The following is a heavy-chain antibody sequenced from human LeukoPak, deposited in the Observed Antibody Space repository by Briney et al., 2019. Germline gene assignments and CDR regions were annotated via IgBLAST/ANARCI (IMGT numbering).Heavy chain of an antibody. V-gene: IGHV3-30*18. CDR2: ISYDGTNK. Sequence: GGSLRLSCAASGFTFSNYDMHWVRQAPGKGLEWVAVISYDGTNKYYADSVKGRFTISRDNSKSTLYLQMNSLRAEDTAVYYCAKENDIVYWGQGTLVTVSS. CDR1: GFTFSNYD. CDR3: AKENDIVY. J-gene: IGHJ4*02. D-gene: IGHD3-9*01.